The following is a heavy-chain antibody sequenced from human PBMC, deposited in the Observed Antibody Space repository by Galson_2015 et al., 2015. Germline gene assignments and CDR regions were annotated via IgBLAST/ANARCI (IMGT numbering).Heavy chain of an antibody. CDR3: ARGLRCYTGCYSQGPDY. V-gene: IGHV1-2*02. CDR1: GYTFTGYF. D-gene: IGHD2-2*01. CDR2: VNPNSGGT. J-gene: IGHJ4*02. Sequence: SVKVSCKASGYTFTGYFIHWVRQAPGQGLEWIGWVNPNSGGTNYAQKFQGRVTMTRDTSINTAYVELSSLRFDDTAVYYCARGLRCYTGCYSQGPDYWGQGTLVTVSS.